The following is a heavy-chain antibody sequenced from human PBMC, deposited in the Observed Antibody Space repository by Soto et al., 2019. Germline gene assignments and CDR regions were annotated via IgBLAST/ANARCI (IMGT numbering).Heavy chain of an antibody. V-gene: IGHV1-18*01. Sequence: QVQLVQSGAEVKKPGASVKVSCKASGYTFTSYGISWVRQAPGQGLEWMGWNSAYNGNTNYAQELQGRVTMTPETTTRTAYMGLRSLRSDDTAGYYCASDKVRGVTYCYYGMDVWGQGTTVTVSS. D-gene: IGHD3-10*01. CDR3: ASDKVRGVTYCYYGMDV. CDR1: GYTFTSYG. CDR2: NSAYNGNT. J-gene: IGHJ6*02.